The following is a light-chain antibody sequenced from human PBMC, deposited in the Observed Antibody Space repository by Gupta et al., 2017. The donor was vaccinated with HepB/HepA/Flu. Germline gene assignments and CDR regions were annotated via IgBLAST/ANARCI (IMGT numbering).Light chain of an antibody. CDR3: QQYNNWPPWT. CDR1: QSVNRN. Sequence: EIVMTQSPATLSVSPGERVTLSCRASQSVNRNLAWYQQKPGQAPRLLIFDASIRAAGFPSRFSGSGSGTDFTHTISSLQAEDVAVYYCQQYNNWPPWTFGQGTKVEIK. V-gene: IGKV3D-15*01. J-gene: IGKJ1*01. CDR2: DAS.